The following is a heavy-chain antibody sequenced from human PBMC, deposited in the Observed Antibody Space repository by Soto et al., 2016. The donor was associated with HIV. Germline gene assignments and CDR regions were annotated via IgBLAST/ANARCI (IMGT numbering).Heavy chain of an antibody. CDR1: GGSISSGGYY. CDR3: ARAGWGSGSYVGFYYYGMDV. Sequence: VQLQESGPGLVKPSQTLSLTCTVSGGSISSGGYYWSWIRQHPGKGLEWIGYIYYSGSTYYNPSLKSRVTISVDTSKNQFSLKLSSVTAADTAVYYCARAGWGSGSYVGFYYYGMDVWGQGTTGHRLL. D-gene: IGHD3-10*01. J-gene: IGHJ6*02. CDR2: IYYSGST. V-gene: IGHV4-31*03.